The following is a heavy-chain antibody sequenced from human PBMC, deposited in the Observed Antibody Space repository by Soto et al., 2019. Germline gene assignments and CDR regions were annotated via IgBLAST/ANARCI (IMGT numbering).Heavy chain of an antibody. CDR1: GFSFGTYW. V-gene: IGHV3-7*01. D-gene: IGHD6-19*01. J-gene: IGHJ2*01. CDR3: ATDEFSSGLYRVGYSDL. CDR2: IKRDETEK. Sequence: EVQLVESGGGLVQPGGSLRLSCAASGFSFGTYWMTWVRQAPGKGLEWVATIKRDETEKYYVDSVKGRFTISRDNAKKSLYLQMNSLRAEDTAVYYCATDEFSSGLYRVGYSDLWGRGTLVTVSS.